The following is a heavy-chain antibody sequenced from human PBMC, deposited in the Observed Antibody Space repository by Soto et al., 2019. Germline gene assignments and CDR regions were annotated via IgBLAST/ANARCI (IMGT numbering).Heavy chain of an antibody. Sequence: GGSLRLSCAASGFTFSSYWMSWVRQAPGKGLEWVANIKQDGSEKYYVDSVKGRFTISRDNAKNSLYLQMNSLIAEDTAVYYCPRDGSYQMVFDYSYYGMHVCGQGTTVSVSS. CDR1: GFTFSSYW. V-gene: IGHV3-7*01. J-gene: IGHJ6*01. CDR2: IKQDGSEK. D-gene: IGHD2-2*01. CDR3: PRDGSYQMVFDYSYYGMHV.